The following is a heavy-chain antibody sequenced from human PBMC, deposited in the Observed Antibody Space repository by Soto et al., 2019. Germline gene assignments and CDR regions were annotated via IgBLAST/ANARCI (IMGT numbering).Heavy chain of an antibody. D-gene: IGHD4-17*01. V-gene: IGHV4-59*08. J-gene: IGHJ4*02. Sequence: SETLSLTCAVSGGSISSCNWWSWIRRPPGKGLEWIGYIYYSGSTNYNPSLKSRVTISVDTSENQFSLKLSSVTAADTAVYYCARLYGWAPDYWGQGTLVTVSS. CDR3: ARLYGWAPDY. CDR1: GGSISSCNW. CDR2: IYYSGST.